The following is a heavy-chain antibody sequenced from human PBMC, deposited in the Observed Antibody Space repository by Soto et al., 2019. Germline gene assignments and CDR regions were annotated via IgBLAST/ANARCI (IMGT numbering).Heavy chain of an antibody. V-gene: IGHV1-69*01. Sequence: QVQLVQSGVEVKKPGSSVKVSCKASGGTFSSYAISWVRQAPGQGLEWMGGIIPIFGTANYAQKFQGRVTITADESTSTAYMELSSLRSEDTAVYYCARGGNYGEHEIWYFDLWGRGTLVTVSS. CDR1: GGTFSSYA. CDR3: ARGGNYGEHEIWYFDL. CDR2: IIPIFGTA. D-gene: IGHD4-17*01. J-gene: IGHJ2*01.